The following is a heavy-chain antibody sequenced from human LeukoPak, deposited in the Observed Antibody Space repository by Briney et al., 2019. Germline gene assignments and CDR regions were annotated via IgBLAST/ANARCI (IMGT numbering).Heavy chain of an antibody. V-gene: IGHV3-48*04. CDR2: ISSSSTTI. CDR1: GFKFSTYN. Sequence: GGSLRLSCAASGFKFSTYNMNWVRQAPGRGLEWVSFISSSSTTIYYADSVEGRFTISRDNAENSLYLQMDSLRAEDTAVYSCARAPAASFDYWGQGALITVSS. D-gene: IGHD2-2*01. CDR3: ARAPAASFDY. J-gene: IGHJ4*02.